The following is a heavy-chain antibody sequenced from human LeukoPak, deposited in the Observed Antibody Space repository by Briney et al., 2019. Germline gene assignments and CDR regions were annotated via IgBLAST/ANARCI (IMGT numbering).Heavy chain of an antibody. CDR3: ARHRSLYDSSGYIDY. D-gene: IGHD3-22*01. V-gene: IGHV3-53*01. CDR2: IYSGGST. CDR1: GFTVSSNY. J-gene: IGHJ4*02. Sequence: GGPLRLSCAASGFTVSSNYMSRVRQAPGKGLEWVSVIYSGGSTYYADSVKGRFTISRDNSKNTLYLQMNSLRAEDTAVYYCARHRSLYDSSGYIDYWGQGTLVTVSS.